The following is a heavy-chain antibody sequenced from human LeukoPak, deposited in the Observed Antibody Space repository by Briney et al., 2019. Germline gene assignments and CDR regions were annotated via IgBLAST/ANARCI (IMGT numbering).Heavy chain of an antibody. CDR3: ARAVWFGELLAPYYFDY. V-gene: IGHV3-7*01. J-gene: IGHJ4*02. CDR1: GFTFSSYW. CDR2: IKQDGSEK. Sequence: PGGSLRLSCAASGFTFSSYWMSWVRQAPGKGLEWVANIKQDGSEKYYVDSVKGRFTISRDNAKNSLYLQMNSLRAEDTAVYYCARAVWFGELLAPYYFDYWGQGTLVTVSS. D-gene: IGHD3-10*01.